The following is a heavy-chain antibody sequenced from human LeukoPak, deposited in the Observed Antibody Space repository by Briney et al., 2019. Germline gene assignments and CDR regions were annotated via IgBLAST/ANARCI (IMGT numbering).Heavy chain of an antibody. CDR2: ISAYNGNT. CDR3: ARSHPYSSSSTPPDY. J-gene: IGHJ4*02. Sequence: GASVKVSCKASGYTFTSYGISWVRQAPGQGLEWMGWISAYNGNTNYAQKLQGRVTMTTDTSTSTAYMELRSLRSDDTAVYYCARSHPYSSSSTPPDYWGQGTLVTVSS. V-gene: IGHV1-18*01. D-gene: IGHD6-6*01. CDR1: GYTFTSYG.